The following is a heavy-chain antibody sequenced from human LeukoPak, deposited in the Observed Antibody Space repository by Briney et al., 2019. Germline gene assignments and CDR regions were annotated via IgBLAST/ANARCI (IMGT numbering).Heavy chain of an antibody. CDR1: GFTVSSNY. V-gene: IGHV3-53*01. CDR3: ARAGVRGSSTSWDSDY. D-gene: IGHD2-2*01. J-gene: IGHJ4*02. Sequence: GGSLRLSCAASGFTVSSNYMSWVRQAPGKGLEWVSVIYSGGSTYYADSVKGRFTISRDNSKNTLYLQMNSLRAEDTAVYYCARAGVRGSSTSWDSDYWGQGTLVTVSS. CDR2: IYSGGST.